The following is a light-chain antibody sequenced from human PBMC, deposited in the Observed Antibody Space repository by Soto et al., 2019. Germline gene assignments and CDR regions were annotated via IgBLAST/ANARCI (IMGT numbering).Light chain of an antibody. Sequence: EIVLTQSPATLSLSTGERASLSCRASQSVTTYLAWYQQKPGQAPRLLIYDSSNRATGIPARFSGSGSGTDFTLTISSLESEDFAVYYCQQRVNRVTFGQGTKVDIK. CDR3: QQRVNRVT. V-gene: IGKV3-11*01. J-gene: IGKJ1*01. CDR2: DSS. CDR1: QSVTTY.